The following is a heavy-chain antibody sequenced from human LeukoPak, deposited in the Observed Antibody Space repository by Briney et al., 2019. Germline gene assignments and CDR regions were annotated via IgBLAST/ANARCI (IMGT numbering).Heavy chain of an antibody. Sequence: SETLSLTCTVSGGSISTYYWTWIRQPPGKGLEWVGYSYYTTITNYNPSLKSRVTISVDTSKNQFSLKLSSVTAADTAVYYCARKSVDSSARAFDYWGQGTLVTVSS. CDR3: ARKSVDSSARAFDY. CDR1: GGSISTYY. V-gene: IGHV4-59*08. J-gene: IGHJ4*02. D-gene: IGHD3-22*01. CDR2: SYYTTIT.